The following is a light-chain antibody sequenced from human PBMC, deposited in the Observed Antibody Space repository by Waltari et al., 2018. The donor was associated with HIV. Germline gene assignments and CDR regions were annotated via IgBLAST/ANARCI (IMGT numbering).Light chain of an antibody. V-gene: IGLV2-23*01. CDR2: EGS. CDR1: SSDVGRYNL. CDR3: CSYAGSSTLEV. J-gene: IGLJ2*01. Sequence: QSALTQPASVSGSPGQSTTIPCTGTSSDVGRYNLASLYQQHPGKAPKLMVYEGSKRPSGVSNRFSGSKSGNTASLTISGLQAEDEADYYCCSYAGSSTLEVFGGGTKLTVL.